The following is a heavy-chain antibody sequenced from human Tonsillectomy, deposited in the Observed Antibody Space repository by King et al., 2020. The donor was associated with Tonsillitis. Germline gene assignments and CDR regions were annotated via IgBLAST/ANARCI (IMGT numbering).Heavy chain of an antibody. Sequence: VQLQQWGAGLLKPSETLSLTCAVYGGSFSGYYWSWIRQPPGKGLEWIGEINHSGGTNYNPSLESRVTISVDTPKNLFSLKLSSVTAADTAVYYCARGGLGAYYYMDVWGKGTTVTVSS. CDR2: INHSGGT. V-gene: IGHV4-34*01. CDR3: ARGGLGAYYYMDV. D-gene: IGHD5-12*01. J-gene: IGHJ6*03. CDR1: GGSFSGYY.